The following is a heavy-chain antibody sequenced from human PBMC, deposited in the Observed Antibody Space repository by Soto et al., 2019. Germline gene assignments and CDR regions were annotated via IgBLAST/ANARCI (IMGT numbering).Heavy chain of an antibody. V-gene: IGHV3-30*18. D-gene: IGHD5-12*01. Sequence: LRLSCAASGFTFSSYGMHWVRQAPGKGLEWVAVISYDGSNKYYADSVKGRFTISRDNSKNTLYLQMNSLRAEDTAVYYCAKHPNSGYDYYYYGMDVWGQGTKVTVYS. CDR1: GFTFSSYG. CDR2: ISYDGSNK. CDR3: AKHPNSGYDYYYYGMDV. J-gene: IGHJ6*02.